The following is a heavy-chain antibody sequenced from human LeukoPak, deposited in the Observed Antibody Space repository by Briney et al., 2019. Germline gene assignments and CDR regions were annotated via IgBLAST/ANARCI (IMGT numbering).Heavy chain of an antibody. D-gene: IGHD3-22*01. CDR1: GFTFRSYA. J-gene: IGHJ4*02. Sequence: PGGSLRLSYAASGFTFRSYAMSWVRQTPGKGLEWVSLISDSGGSTYYADSVKGRFTISRDNSKNTLYVQMNSLRAEDTAVYYCAKHLYYDSGAYHTLSSFDYWGQGTLVTVSS. V-gene: IGHV3-23*01. CDR3: AKHLYYDSGAYHTLSSFDY. CDR2: ISDSGGST.